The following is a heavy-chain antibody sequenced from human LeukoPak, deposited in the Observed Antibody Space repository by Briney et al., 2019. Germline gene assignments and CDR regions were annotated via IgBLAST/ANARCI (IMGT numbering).Heavy chain of an antibody. CDR3: ARAVYSYGPGVFDY. Sequence: GASVKVSCKASGYTFTGYYMHWVRQAPGQGLEWMGWINPNSGGTNYAQKFQGRVTMTRDTSISTAYMELSRLRSDDTAVYYCARAVYSYGPGVFDYWGQGTLVTVSS. D-gene: IGHD5-18*01. CDR2: INPNSGGT. V-gene: IGHV1-2*02. J-gene: IGHJ4*02. CDR1: GYTFTGYY.